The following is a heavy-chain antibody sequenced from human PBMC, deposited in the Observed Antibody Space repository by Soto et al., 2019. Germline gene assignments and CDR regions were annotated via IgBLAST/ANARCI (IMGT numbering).Heavy chain of an antibody. CDR3: AREANFGVVTDDAFDI. CDR2: IKQDGSEK. J-gene: IGHJ3*02. V-gene: IGHV3-7*01. D-gene: IGHD3-3*01. CDR1: GFTFSSYW. Sequence: GGSLRLSCAASGFTFSSYWMSWVRQAPGKGLEWVANIKQDGSEKYYVDSVKGRFTISRDNAKNSLYLQMNSLRAEDTAVYYCAREANFGVVTDDAFDIWGQGTMVTVSS.